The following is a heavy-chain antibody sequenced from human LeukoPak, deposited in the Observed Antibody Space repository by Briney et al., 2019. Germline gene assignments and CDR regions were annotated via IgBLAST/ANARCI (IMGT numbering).Heavy chain of an antibody. D-gene: IGHD6-19*01. J-gene: IGHJ3*02. CDR1: GFTFSSYG. V-gene: IGHV3-33*01. CDR3: ARIAMAGIGDGFDI. CDR2: IWYDGSNK. Sequence: GGSLSLSCAASGFTFSSYGMHWVRQAPGKGLEWVAVIWYDGSNKYYADSVKGRFTISRDNSKNTLYLQMNSLRAEDTALYYCARIAMAGIGDGFDIWGQGTMVTVSS.